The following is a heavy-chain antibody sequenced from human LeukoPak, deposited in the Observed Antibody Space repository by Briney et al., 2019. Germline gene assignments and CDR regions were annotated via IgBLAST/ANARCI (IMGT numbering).Heavy chain of an antibody. CDR2: IIPIFGTA. CDR1: GGTFSSYA. D-gene: IGHD4-11*01. Sequence: GASVTVSCKASGGTFSSYAISWVRQAPGQGLEWMGGIIPIFGTANYAQKFQGRVTITADESTSTAYMELSSLRSEDTAVYYGARAKGYSNYVSWFDPWGQGTLVTVSS. J-gene: IGHJ5*02. V-gene: IGHV1-69*13. CDR3: ARAKGYSNYVSWFDP.